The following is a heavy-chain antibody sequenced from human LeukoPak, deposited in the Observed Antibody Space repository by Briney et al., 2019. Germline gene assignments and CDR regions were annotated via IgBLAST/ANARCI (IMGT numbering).Heavy chain of an antibody. V-gene: IGHV4-59*01. CDR3: ARTPTXXSGGSCYSNWFDP. Sequence: PSETLSLTCTVSGGSISSYYWSWIRQPPGKGLEWIGYIYYSGSTNYNPSLKSRVTISVDTSKNQFSLKLSSVTAADTAVYYCARTPTXXSGGSCYSNWFDPWGQGTLVTVSS. J-gene: IGHJ5*02. D-gene: IGHD2-15*01. CDR2: IYYSGST. CDR1: GGSISSYY.